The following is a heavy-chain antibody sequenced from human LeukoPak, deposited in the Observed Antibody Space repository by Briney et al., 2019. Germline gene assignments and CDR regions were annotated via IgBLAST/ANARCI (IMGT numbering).Heavy chain of an antibody. D-gene: IGHD2-15*01. V-gene: IGHV3-48*01. CDR2: ISTSSITK. CDR3: AKEMGFCSGGSCYRWFDS. J-gene: IGHJ5*01. CDR1: GFTFSSYE. Sequence: GGSLRLSCAASGFTFSSYEMNWVRQAPGKGPEWLSYISTSSITKYYADSVKGRFTISRDDAKNSLSLQMNSLRADDTAVYYCAKEMGFCSGGSCYRWFDSWGQGTLVTVSS.